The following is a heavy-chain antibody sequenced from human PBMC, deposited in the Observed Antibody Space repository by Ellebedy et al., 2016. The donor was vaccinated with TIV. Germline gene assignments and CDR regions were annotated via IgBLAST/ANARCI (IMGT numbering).Heavy chain of an antibody. Sequence: GSLRLSXTVSDASIDSTSYYWSWIRQPPGKGLEWIGSIYYSGSTHYNPSLRSRVTISVDTSKNHFSLKVASMTAADTAVYYCARLSDGNYGNDFWGQGTLVTVSS. CDR1: DASIDSTSYY. CDR2: IYYSGST. J-gene: IGHJ4*02. D-gene: IGHD4-11*01. V-gene: IGHV4-39*02. CDR3: ARLSDGNYGNDF.